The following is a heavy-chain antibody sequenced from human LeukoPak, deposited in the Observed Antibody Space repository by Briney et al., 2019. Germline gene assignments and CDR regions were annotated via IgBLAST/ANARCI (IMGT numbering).Heavy chain of an antibody. V-gene: IGHV1-18*01. CDR2: ISAYNGNT. D-gene: IGHD6-6*01. CDR3: AREDGGSSGAFDI. Sequence: ASVKVSCKASGYTFTSYGISWVRQAPGQGLEWMGWISAYNGNTNYAQKFRGRVTITADKSTSTAYMELSSLRSEDTAVYYCAREDGGSSGAFDIWGQGTTVTVSS. CDR1: GYTFTSYG. J-gene: IGHJ3*02.